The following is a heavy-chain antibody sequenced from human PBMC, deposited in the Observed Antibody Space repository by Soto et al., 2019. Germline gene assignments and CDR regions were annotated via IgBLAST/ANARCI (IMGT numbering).Heavy chain of an antibody. J-gene: IGHJ6*03. V-gene: IGHV3-64*01. CDR3: GSRGYESRWPNVYLDV. CDR1: GFTFSNYE. Sequence: EAQLVESGGGLVQPGGSLRLSCAASGFTFSNYEMHWVRQAPGKGLEYVSGISNNGAHTDYAKSVKGRFTISRDNSENSLYLEIGSLRAEDMALDYCGSRGYESRWPNVYLDVWGKGTTVAVCS. D-gene: IGHD6-13*01. CDR2: ISNNGAHT.